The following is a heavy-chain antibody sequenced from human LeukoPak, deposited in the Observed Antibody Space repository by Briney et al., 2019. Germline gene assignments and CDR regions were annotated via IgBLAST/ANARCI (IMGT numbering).Heavy chain of an antibody. J-gene: IGHJ4*02. D-gene: IGHD2-2*02. CDR3: AKDARDIVVVPDAILDY. CDR1: GFTFSSYG. CDR2: IHHDGSNK. Sequence: PGGSLRLSCAASGFTFSSYGMHWVRQAPGKGLDWVAFIHHDGSNKYYADSVRGRFTISRDNSKNTLYLQMNSLRAEDTAVYYCAKDARDIVVVPDAILDYWGQGTLVTVSS. V-gene: IGHV3-30*02.